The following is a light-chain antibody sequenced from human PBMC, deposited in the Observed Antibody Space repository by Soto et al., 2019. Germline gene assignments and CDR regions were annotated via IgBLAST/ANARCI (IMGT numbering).Light chain of an antibody. V-gene: IGKV4-1*01. CDR2: WSS. CDR1: QSILYSSNNKNY. Sequence: DIVMTQSPDSLAVSLGERATINCKSSQSILYSSNNKNYLAWYQQKAGQPPKLLFYWSSSRQSGVPDRFSGRGSETDFTLTISSLQAEDGAIYYCQQHYDAPFTFGQGTKVELK. J-gene: IGKJ2*01. CDR3: QQHYDAPFT.